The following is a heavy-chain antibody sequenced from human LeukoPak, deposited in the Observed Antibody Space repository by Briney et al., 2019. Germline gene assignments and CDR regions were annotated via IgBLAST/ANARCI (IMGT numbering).Heavy chain of an antibody. CDR1: GFTVSSNY. D-gene: IGHD3-10*01. Sequence: PGGSLRLSCAASGFTVSSNYMSWVRQAPGRGLEWVSVIYSGGSTYYADSVKGRFTISRDNSKNTLFLQMNSLRAGDTAVYYCARGTVTVVDYWGQGTLVTVYS. CDR3: ARGTVTVVDY. V-gene: IGHV3-66*01. CDR2: IYSGGST. J-gene: IGHJ4*02.